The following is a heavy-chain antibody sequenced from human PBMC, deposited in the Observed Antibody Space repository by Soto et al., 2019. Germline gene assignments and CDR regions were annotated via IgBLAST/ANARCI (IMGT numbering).Heavy chain of an antibody. Sequence: SVKVSCKASGGTFSTYTFSGVRQAPGQGLEWMGRIIPIFGTPYYAQKFQGRVTITADKSTSTVYMELSSLGSDDTAVYFCAGGLESRGYCLHKHTWLGPWGQGTLVAVCS. J-gene: IGHJ5*02. CDR1: GGTFSTYT. D-gene: IGHD1-1*01. CDR2: IIPIFGTP. CDR3: AGGLESRGYCLHKHTWLGP. V-gene: IGHV1-69*06.